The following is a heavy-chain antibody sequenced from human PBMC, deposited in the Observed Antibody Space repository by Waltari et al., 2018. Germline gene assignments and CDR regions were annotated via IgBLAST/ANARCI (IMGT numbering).Heavy chain of an antibody. CDR3: ARYRPDGSWSRYYYGMDV. CDR1: GGSFSGYY. V-gene: IGHV4-34*01. J-gene: IGHJ6*02. D-gene: IGHD6-13*01. Sequence: QVQLQQWGAGLLKPSETLSLTCAVYGGSFSGYYWSWIRQPPGKGLEWLGEINHSGSTNNSPSHKSRVTISVDTSKNQFTLKLSSVTAADTAVYYCARYRPDGSWSRYYYGMDVWGQGTTVTVSS. CDR2: INHSGST.